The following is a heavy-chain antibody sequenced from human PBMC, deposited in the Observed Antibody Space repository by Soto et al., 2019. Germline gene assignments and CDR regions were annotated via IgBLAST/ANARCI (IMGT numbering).Heavy chain of an antibody. CDR1: GGSISSSSDY. V-gene: IGHV4-39*01. D-gene: IGHD1-26*01. Sequence: SETLSLTCTVSGGSISSSSDYWGWIRQPPGKGLEWIGSIYYSGSTYYNPSLKSRVTISVDTSKNQFSLKLSSVTAADTAVYYCARPLVGATVGDAFDIWGQGTMVTVSS. CDR2: IYYSGST. J-gene: IGHJ3*02. CDR3: ARPLVGATVGDAFDI.